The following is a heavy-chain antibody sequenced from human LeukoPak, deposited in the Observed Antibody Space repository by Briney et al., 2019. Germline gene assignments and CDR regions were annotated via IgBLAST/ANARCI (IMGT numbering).Heavy chain of an antibody. CDR3: ASCRGRRWPNY. Sequence: SGTLSLTCAVYGESFSCYYGGWVRQPPGKGVEWIGGINHRGRTNYNPSRKSRVTISVDTSKNQFALKLSSMSGADTAVLYGASCRGRRWPNYWGPATLVTVSS. CDR1: GESFSCYY. D-gene: IGHD2-15*01. J-gene: IGHJ4*02. V-gene: IGHV4-34*01. CDR2: INHRGRT.